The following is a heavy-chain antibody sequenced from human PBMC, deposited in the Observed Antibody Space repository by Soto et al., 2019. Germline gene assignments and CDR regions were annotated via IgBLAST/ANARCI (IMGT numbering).Heavy chain of an antibody. Sequence: SETLSLTCTVAGGSISSGGYYWSWIRQHPGKGLEWIGYIYYSGSTYYNPSLKSRVTISVDTSKNQFSLKLSSVTAADTAVYYCARVHSSIVATTYFDYWGQGTLVTVSS. CDR3: ARVHSSIVATTYFDY. J-gene: IGHJ4*02. D-gene: IGHD5-12*01. CDR1: GGSISSGGYY. CDR2: IYYSGST. V-gene: IGHV4-31*03.